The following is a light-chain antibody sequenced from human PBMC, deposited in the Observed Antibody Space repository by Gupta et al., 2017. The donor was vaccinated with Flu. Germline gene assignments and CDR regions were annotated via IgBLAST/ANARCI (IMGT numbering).Light chain of an antibody. V-gene: IGKV3-11*01. CDR1: QSVYSN. CDR2: DAS. J-gene: IGKJ2*01. Sequence: PGTLSVSPGETATLSCRASQSVYSNLAWHQQKAGQAPRLRIYDASKRATDTPARFSGSGSGTDFTLTITSLEPEDAGVYYCQQRENCPFTFGKGTTLEIK. CDR3: QQRENCPFT.